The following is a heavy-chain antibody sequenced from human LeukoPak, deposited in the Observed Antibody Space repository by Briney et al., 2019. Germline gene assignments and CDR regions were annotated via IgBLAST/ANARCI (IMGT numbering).Heavy chain of an antibody. CDR1: GGSFSGYY. Sequence: SETLSLTCAVYGGSFSGYYWSWIRQPPGKGLEWIGEINHSGSTNYNPSLKSRVTISVDTSKNQFSLKLSSVTAADTAAYYCARDYYYGSGSYYPFLFDYWGQGTLVTVSS. V-gene: IGHV4-34*01. CDR2: INHSGST. CDR3: ARDYYYGSGSYYPFLFDY. J-gene: IGHJ4*02. D-gene: IGHD3-10*01.